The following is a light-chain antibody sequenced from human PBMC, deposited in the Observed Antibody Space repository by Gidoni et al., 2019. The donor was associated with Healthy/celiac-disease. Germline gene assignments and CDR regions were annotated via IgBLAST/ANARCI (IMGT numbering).Light chain of an antibody. J-gene: IGKJ2*01. Sequence: DIQITQSPACLSASVRDRVTITCQASQDISNYLHWYQQKPVKAPKLLIYDASNLETGVPSRFSGSGSGTDFTFTISSLQPEDIATYYCQQYDNLPKTFGQGTKLEIK. CDR2: DAS. V-gene: IGKV1-33*01. CDR3: QQYDNLPKT. CDR1: QDISNY.